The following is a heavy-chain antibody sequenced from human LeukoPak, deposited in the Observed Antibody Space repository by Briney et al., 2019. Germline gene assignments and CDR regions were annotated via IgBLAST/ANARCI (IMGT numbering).Heavy chain of an antibody. D-gene: IGHD4/OR15-4a*01. CDR2: ISGGGDNT. Sequence: PGGSLRLSCAASGFTFSRYAMSWVRQAPGKGLEWVSAISGGGDNTYYADSVKGRFTISRDNAKNSLYLQMNSLRAEDTAVYYCARGRDYLWFDPWGQGTLVTVSS. CDR3: ARGRDYLWFDP. V-gene: IGHV3-23*01. J-gene: IGHJ5*02. CDR1: GFTFSRYA.